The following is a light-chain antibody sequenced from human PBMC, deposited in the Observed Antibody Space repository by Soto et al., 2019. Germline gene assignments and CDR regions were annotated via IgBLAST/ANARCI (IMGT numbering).Light chain of an antibody. CDR3: QQYYSYPRP. CDR1: QGISSY. J-gene: IGKJ1*01. Sequence: AIRITQSPSSLSASTGDRATITCRASQGISSYLAWYQQKPGKAPKLLIYAASTLQSGVPSRFSGSGSGTDFTLTISCLQSEDFATYYCQQYYSYPRPFGQGTKVDI. V-gene: IGKV1-8*01. CDR2: AAS.